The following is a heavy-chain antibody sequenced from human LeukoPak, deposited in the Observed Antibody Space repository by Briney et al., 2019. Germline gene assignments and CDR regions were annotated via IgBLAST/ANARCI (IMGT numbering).Heavy chain of an antibody. Sequence: PSGTLSLTCAASGFTFSSGYYRGLIRHPPGKGLEGIGSIYHSGSTYYNPSLKSRVTISVDTSKNQFSLKLSSVTAADTAVYYCARWDFDWLLRDFDYWCQGTLVTVSS. J-gene: IGHJ4*02. D-gene: IGHD3-9*01. CDR1: GFTFSSGYY. V-gene: IGHV4-38-2*01. CDR3: ARWDFDWLLRDFDY. CDR2: IYHSGST.